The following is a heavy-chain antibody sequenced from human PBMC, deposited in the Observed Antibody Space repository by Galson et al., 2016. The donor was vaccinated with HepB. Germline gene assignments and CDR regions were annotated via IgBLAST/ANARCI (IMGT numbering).Heavy chain of an antibody. CDR3: SSLPHGIDVEALDV. V-gene: IGHV3-33*03. Sequence: SLRLSCAASGFTFSXXXMHXXXQAXXXGLXXVAXXXYDXXXRXXXDSXXGRFTISRDNSKNMLYLQXNSLRADDTAVYYCSSLPHGIDVEALDVWGQGTMXXVSS. J-gene: IGHJ3*01. CDR1: GFTFSXXX. D-gene: IGHD1-1*01. CDR2: XXYDXXXR.